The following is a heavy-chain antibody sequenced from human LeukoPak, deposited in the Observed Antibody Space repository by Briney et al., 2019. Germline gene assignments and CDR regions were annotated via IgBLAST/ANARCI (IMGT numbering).Heavy chain of an antibody. CDR3: AREKDPYSGSLGYFDY. Sequence: GASVKVSCKASGYTFTSYGISWVRQAPGQGLEWMGWISAYNGNTNYAQKLQGRVTMTTDTSTSPAYMELRSLRSDDTAVYYCAREKDPYSGSLGYFDYWGQGTLVTVSS. CDR1: GYTFTSYG. J-gene: IGHJ4*02. D-gene: IGHD1-26*01. V-gene: IGHV1-18*01. CDR2: ISAYNGNT.